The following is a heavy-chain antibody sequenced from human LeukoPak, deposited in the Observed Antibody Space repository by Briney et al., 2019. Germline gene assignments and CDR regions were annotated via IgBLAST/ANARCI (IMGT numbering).Heavy chain of an antibody. CDR3: AKDVDSSATNWFDP. CDR2: VSWNSGSI. Sequence: GRSVRLSCAGSVFTFDEYAMHWVGQPPGRGLEGVSGVSWNSGSIGYADSVKSRFTISRDNAKNSLYLQMNSLRAEDTALYYCAKDVDSSATNWFDPWGQGTLVTVSS. D-gene: IGHD6-6*01. J-gene: IGHJ5*02. CDR1: VFTFDEYA. V-gene: IGHV3-9*01.